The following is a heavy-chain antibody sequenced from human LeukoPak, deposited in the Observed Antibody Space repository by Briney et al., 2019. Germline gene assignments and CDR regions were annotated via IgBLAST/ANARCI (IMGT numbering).Heavy chain of an antibody. J-gene: IGHJ3*02. CDR3: ARDISSGYYDAFDI. CDR1: GFTFSSYS. V-gene: IGHV3-48*02. D-gene: IGHD3-22*01. Sequence: GGSLRLSCAASGFTFSSYSMNWVRQAPGKGLEWVSYISSSSSTIYYADSVKGRFTISRDNAKNSLYLQVNSLRDEDTAVYYCARDISSGYYDAFDIWGQGTMVTVSS. CDR2: ISSSSSTI.